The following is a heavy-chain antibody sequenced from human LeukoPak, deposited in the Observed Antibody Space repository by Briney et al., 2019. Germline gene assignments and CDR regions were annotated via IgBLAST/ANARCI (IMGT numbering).Heavy chain of an antibody. CDR2: ISGSGGST. CDR3: AKDRGSDWKTFDY. CDR1: GFTFSSYA. J-gene: IGHJ4*02. D-gene: IGHD6-19*01. V-gene: IGHV3-23*01. Sequence: GGSLRLYCAASGFTFSSYAMSWVRQAPGKGLEWVSVISGSGGSTYYAYSVKGRFTISRDNSKNTLYLQMNSLRAEDTAVYYCAKDRGSDWKTFDYWGQGTLVTVSS.